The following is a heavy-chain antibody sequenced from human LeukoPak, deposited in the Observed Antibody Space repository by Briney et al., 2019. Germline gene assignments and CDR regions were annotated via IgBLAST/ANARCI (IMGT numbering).Heavy chain of an antibody. CDR3: AWGYCSGGGCLSAFDI. J-gene: IGHJ3*02. Sequence: GGSLRLSXAASGFTFSSYSMNWVRQAPGKGLEWVSSISSSSSYIYYADSVKGRFTISRDNAKNSLYLQMNSLRAEDTAVYYCAWGYCSGGGCLSAFDIWGQGTMVTVSS. D-gene: IGHD2-15*01. CDR2: ISSSSSYI. V-gene: IGHV3-21*01. CDR1: GFTFSSYS.